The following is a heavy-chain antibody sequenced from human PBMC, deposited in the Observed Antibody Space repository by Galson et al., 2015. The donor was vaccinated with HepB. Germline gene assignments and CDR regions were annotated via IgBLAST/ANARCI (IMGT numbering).Heavy chain of an antibody. J-gene: IGHJ3*01. CDR3: ARDQRLGELWLKSDAFDV. D-gene: IGHD3-16*01. V-gene: IGHV6-1*01. CDR2: TYYRSKWYF. CDR1: GDSVSSNVAA. Sequence: CAISGDSVSSNVAAWNWIRQSPSRGLEWLGRTYYRSKWYFDYAVSVKSRIIVNPDTSKNQFSLQLNSVTPEDTAVYYCARDQRLGELWLKSDAFDVWGQGTVVTVAS.